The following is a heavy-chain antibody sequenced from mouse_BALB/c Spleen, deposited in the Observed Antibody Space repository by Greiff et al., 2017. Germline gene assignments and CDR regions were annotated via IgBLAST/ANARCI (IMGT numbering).Heavy chain of an antibody. V-gene: IGHV5-6-3*01. CDR1: GFTFSSYG. CDR2: INSNGGST. CDR3: AKERGGYMDY. J-gene: IGHJ4*01. Sequence: DVKLVESGGGLVQPGGSLKLSCAASGFTFSSYGMSWVRQTPDKRLELVATINSNGGSTYYPDSVKGRFTISRDNAKNTLYLQMSSLKSEDTAMYYCAKERGGYMDYWGQGTSVTVSS.